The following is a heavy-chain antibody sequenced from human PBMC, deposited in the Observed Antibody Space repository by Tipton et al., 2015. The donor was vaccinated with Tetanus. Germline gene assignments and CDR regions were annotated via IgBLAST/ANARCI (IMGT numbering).Heavy chain of an antibody. V-gene: IGHV3-74*01. CDR2: INSDGSST. D-gene: IGHD5-18*01. Sequence: GSLRLSCAASGFTFSSYWMHWVRQAPGKGLVWVSRINSDGSSTSYADSVKGRFTISRDNAKNTLSLQMNSLRAEDTAVYYCARLSANSYGYPQFDYWGQGPLVTVSS. J-gene: IGHJ4*02. CDR3: ARLSANSYGYPQFDY. CDR1: GFTFSSYW.